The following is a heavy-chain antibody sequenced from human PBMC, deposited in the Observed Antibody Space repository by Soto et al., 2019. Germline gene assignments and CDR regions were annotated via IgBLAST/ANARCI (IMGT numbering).Heavy chain of an antibody. Sequence: SATLSITCTVSGGSISSSNYYWGWLRQPPGKGLEWIGTIYNSGSTYYNSSLKSRVTISVDRSKNHFFLNLTSVTAADTAVYYCATYRKFFQIWGQGTKVTVSS. CDR2: IYNSGST. J-gene: IGHJ3*02. CDR1: GGSISSSNYY. CDR3: ATYRKFFQI. V-gene: IGHV4-39*07.